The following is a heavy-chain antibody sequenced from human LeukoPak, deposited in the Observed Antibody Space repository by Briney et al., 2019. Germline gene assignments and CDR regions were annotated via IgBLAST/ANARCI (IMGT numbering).Heavy chain of an antibody. D-gene: IGHD3-10*01. Sequence: KPGGSLRLSCAASGFTFSRHNMNWVRQAPGKGLEWVSSISSSSYIYYADSVKGRFTISRDNARNSPYLQMNSLRAEDTAVYYCVRGKANYGSGSDVWGKGTTVTVSS. J-gene: IGHJ6*04. V-gene: IGHV3-21*01. CDR2: ISSSSYI. CDR1: GFTFSRHN. CDR3: VRGKANYGSGSDV.